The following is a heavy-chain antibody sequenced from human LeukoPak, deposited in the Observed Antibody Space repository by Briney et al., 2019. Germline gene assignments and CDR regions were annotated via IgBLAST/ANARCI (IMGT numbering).Heavy chain of an antibody. V-gene: IGHV4-39*07. D-gene: IGHD3-10*01. Sequence: SETLSLTCTVSGGSISSSSYYWGRIRQPPGKGLEWIGSIYYSGSTYYNPSLKSRVTISVDTSKNQFSLKLSSVTAADTAVYYCARGERDGSGTYYNVRFDPWGQGTLVTVSS. J-gene: IGHJ5*02. CDR3: ARGERDGSGTYYNVRFDP. CDR2: IYYSGST. CDR1: GGSISSSSYY.